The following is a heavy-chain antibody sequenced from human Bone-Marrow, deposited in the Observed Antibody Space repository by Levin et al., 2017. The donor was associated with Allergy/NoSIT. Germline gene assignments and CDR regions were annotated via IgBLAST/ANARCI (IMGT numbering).Heavy chain of an antibody. CDR2: ISGSGDNT. CDR3: VRTPGAIVVTPYFDY. CDR1: GFRFSDYV. Sequence: GGSLRLSCAASGFRFSDYVMNWVRQAPGKGLEWVSVISGSGDNTYYADSVKGQFTISRDTSKNTLYLQMNSLSAEDTAIYYCVRTPGAIVVTPYFDYWGQGTLVTVSS. J-gene: IGHJ4*02. D-gene: IGHD2-21*01. V-gene: IGHV3-23*01.